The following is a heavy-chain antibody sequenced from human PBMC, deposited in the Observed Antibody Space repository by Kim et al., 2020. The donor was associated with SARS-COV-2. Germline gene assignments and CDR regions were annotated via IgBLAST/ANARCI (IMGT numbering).Heavy chain of an antibody. CDR3: ARSRGWELPRGTFDY. D-gene: IGHD1-26*01. J-gene: IGHJ4*02. CDR2: IFYSGST. V-gene: IGHV4-39*02. Sequence: SETLSLTCTVSGGSISTSSHYWGWLRQPPGKGLEWIGNIFYSGSTYYSPSLKSRLTISVDTSKNHFSLQLSSVTAADTAGYYCARSRGWELPRGTFDYWGQGTLVSVSS. CDR1: GGSISTSSHY.